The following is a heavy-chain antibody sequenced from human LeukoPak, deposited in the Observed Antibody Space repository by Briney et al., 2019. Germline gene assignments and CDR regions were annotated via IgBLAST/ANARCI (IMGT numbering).Heavy chain of an antibody. CDR3: ARGIAARPAKFDY. Sequence: GASVKLSCKACGYTFASYYMHWVRQGPGQGLEWMGIINPSGGSTSYAQKFQGRVTMTRDTSTSTVYMELSSLRSEDTAVYYCARGIAARPAKFDYWGQGTLVTVSS. V-gene: IGHV1-46*01. CDR2: INPSGGST. CDR1: GYTFASYY. J-gene: IGHJ4*02. D-gene: IGHD6-6*01.